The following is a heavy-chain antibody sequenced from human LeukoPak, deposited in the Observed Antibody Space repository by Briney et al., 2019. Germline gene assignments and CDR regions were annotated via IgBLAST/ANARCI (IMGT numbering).Heavy chain of an antibody. CDR3: ARGPNRYFDWLLFLDY. V-gene: IGHV1-18*01. CDR2: ISAYNGNT. J-gene: IGHJ4*02. Sequence: ASVKVSCKASGYTFTSYGISWVRRAPGQGLGWMGWISAYNGNTNYAQKLQGRVTMTTDTSTSTAYMELRSLRSDDTAVYYCARGPNRYFDWLLFLDYWGQGTLVTVSS. D-gene: IGHD3-9*01. CDR1: GYTFTSYG.